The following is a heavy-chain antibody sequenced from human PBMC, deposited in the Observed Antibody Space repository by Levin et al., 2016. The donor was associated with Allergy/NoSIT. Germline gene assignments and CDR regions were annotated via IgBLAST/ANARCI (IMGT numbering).Heavy chain of an antibody. V-gene: IGHV3-23*01. CDR3: AKDPGSGWFDY. Sequence: VRQAPGKGLEWVSAISGSGGSTYYADSVKGRFTISRDNSKNTLYLQMNSLRAEDTAVYYCAKDPGSGWFDYWGQGTLVTVSS. CDR2: ISGSGGST. D-gene: IGHD6-19*01. J-gene: IGHJ4*02.